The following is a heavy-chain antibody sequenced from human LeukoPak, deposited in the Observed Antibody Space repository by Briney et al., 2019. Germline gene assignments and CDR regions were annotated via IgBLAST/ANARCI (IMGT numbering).Heavy chain of an antibody. CDR2: ISYDGGNK. J-gene: IGHJ4*02. D-gene: IGHD3-10*01. CDR3: AKVFEVRRARRLKDY. Sequence: GRSLRLSCAASGFTFSDYGMHWVRQAPGKGLEWVALISYDGGNKFYADSVRDRFTISRDNSKNTLFLQMNSLRIEDTAVYYCAKVFEVRRARRLKDYWGQGTLVTVSS. V-gene: IGHV3-30*18. CDR1: GFTFSDYG.